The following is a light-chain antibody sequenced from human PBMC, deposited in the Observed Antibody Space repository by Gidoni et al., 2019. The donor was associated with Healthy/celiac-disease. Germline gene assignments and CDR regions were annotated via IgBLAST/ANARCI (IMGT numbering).Light chain of an antibody. CDR2: QDS. CDR1: KLGDKY. J-gene: IGLJ2*01. CDR3: QAWDSSTAVV. V-gene: IGLV3-1*01. Sequence: SYELTQTPSVSASPGQTASITCSGDKLGDKYACWYQQKPGQSPVLVIYQDSKRPSGIPERFSGSNSGNTATLTISGTQAMDEADYYCQAWDSSTAVVFGGGTKLTVL.